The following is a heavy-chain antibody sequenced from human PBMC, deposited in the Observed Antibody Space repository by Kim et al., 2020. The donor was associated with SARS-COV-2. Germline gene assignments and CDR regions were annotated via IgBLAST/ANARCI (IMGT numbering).Heavy chain of an antibody. Sequence: ASVKVSCKASGYTFTVNYIHWVRQAPGQGLEWVGRINPTCGGTDYAPKFQGRVTMTRDASVPTAYMELSSLRSDDTAIYYCAREGIVDTARVTDDWGQGTLVTVSS. CDR1: GYTFTVNY. J-gene: IGHJ4*02. D-gene: IGHD5-18*01. CDR3: AREGIVDTARVTDD. V-gene: IGHV1-2*06. CDR2: INPTCGGT.